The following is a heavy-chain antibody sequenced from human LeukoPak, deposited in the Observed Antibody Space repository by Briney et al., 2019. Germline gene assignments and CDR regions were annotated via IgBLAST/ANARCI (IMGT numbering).Heavy chain of an antibody. CDR1: GVTFSGYA. D-gene: IGHD4-17*01. V-gene: IGHV3-23*01. CDR3: AKDSLYGDPRDY. CDR2: ISGSGGST. Sequence: GGSLRLSCAASGVTFSGYALSWVRQAPGKGLEWVSAISGSGGSTYYADSVKGRFTISRDNSKNTLYLQMNSLRAEDTAVFYLAKDSLYGDPRDYWGQGTLVTVSS. J-gene: IGHJ4*02.